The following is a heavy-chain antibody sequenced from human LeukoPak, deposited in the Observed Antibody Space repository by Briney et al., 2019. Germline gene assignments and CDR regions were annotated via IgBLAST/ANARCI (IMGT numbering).Heavy chain of an antibody. Sequence: PGGSLRLSCAASGFTFDDYAMHWVRLAPGKGLEWVSLISWHGGSTYYANSVKGRFTISRDNSKNSLYLQMNSLRTEDTALYYCAKTANYCDSSGYLDYWGQGTLVTVSS. CDR1: GFTFDDYA. J-gene: IGHJ4*02. CDR3: AKTANYCDSSGYLDY. D-gene: IGHD3-22*01. V-gene: IGHV3-43*01. CDR2: ISWHGGST.